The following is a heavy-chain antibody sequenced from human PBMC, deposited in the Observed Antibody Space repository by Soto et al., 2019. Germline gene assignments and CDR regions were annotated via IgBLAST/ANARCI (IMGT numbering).Heavy chain of an antibody. CDR1: GGTFSSYA. D-gene: IGHD2-15*01. V-gene: IGHV1-69*13. CDR2: ITPIFGTA. Sequence: SVKVSCKASGGTFSSYAISWVRQAPGQGLEWMGGITPIFGTANYAQKFQGRVTITADESTSTAYMELSSLRSEDTAVYYCARGPLAGSYYYGMDVWGQGTTVTV. J-gene: IGHJ6*02. CDR3: ARGPLAGSYYYGMDV.